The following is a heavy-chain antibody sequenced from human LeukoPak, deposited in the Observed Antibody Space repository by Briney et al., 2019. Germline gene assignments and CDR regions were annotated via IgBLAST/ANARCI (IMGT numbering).Heavy chain of an antibody. D-gene: IGHD6-13*01. CDR3: ARDSSSWYSAFDI. V-gene: IGHV3-53*01. J-gene: IGHJ3*02. Sequence: GGSLRLSCAASGFTVSSNYMSWVRQAPGKGLEWVSVIYSGGSTYYADSVKGRFTISRGNSKNTLYLQMNSLRAEDTAVYYCARDSSSWYSAFDIWGQGTMVTVSS. CDR2: IYSGGST. CDR1: GFTVSSNY.